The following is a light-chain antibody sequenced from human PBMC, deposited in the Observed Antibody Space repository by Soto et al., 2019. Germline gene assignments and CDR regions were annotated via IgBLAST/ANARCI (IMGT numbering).Light chain of an antibody. V-gene: IGLV1-40*01. Sequence: VLWQPPSVSGAPGQRVTISCTGGTSNIVAGYDVNWYQQLPETAPKLLIFVDSNRPSGVPDRFSGSKSGTSASLVITGLQADDEADYYCQSNDNGLSGSDVFGTGTKVTVL. CDR1: TSNIVAGYD. J-gene: IGLJ1*01. CDR2: VDS. CDR3: QSNDNGLSGSDV.